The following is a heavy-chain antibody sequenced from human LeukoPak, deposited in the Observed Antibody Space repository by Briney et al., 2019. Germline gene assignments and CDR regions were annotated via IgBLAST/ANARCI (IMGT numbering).Heavy chain of an antibody. Sequence: PSETLSLTCTVSGGSISSSSYYWSWIRQPPGTGLEWIGYIYDSGTTNHNPSLKSRVTISVDTSKNQFSLKLTSVTAADTAVYYCARIQGWTYYGSGSQTWGQGTMVTVSS. V-gene: IGHV4-61*01. CDR1: GGSISSSSYY. D-gene: IGHD3-10*01. CDR2: IYDSGTT. CDR3: ARIQGWTYYGSGSQT. J-gene: IGHJ3*01.